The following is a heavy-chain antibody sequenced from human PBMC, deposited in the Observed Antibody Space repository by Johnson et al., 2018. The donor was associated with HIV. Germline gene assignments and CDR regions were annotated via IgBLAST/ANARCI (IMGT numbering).Heavy chain of an antibody. CDR1: GFTFSNAW. V-gene: IGHV3-15*01. Sequence: VQLVESGGGLVKPGGSLRLSCAASGFTFSNAWMSWVRQAPGKGLEWVGRIKSKTDGGTTDYAAPVKGRCTISRDDSKNTLSLQLNSLRAEDTAVYYCARVGRGEMATAPLDAFDIWGQGTMVTVSS. CDR2: IKSKTDGGTT. J-gene: IGHJ3*02. D-gene: IGHD5-24*01. CDR3: ARVGRGEMATAPLDAFDI.